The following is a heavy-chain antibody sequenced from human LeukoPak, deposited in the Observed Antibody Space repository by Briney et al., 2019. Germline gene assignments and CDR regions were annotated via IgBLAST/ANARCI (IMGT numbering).Heavy chain of an antibody. D-gene: IGHD6-13*01. Sequence: SETLSLTCTVSGGSISSSSYYWGWIRQPPGKGLEWIVSIYYSGSTYYNQSLKSRVTISIDTSKNQFSLKLSSVTAADTAVYYCARGQFSSSWPFDYWGQGTLVTVSS. CDR1: GGSISSSSYY. V-gene: IGHV4-39*01. CDR3: ARGQFSSSWPFDY. CDR2: IYYSGST. J-gene: IGHJ4*02.